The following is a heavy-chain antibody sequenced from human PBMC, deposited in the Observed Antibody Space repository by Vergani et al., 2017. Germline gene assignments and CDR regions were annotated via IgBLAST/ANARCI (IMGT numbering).Heavy chain of an antibody. CDR3: ARDFLTRVTTLDYYYMGV. Sequence: VQLLESGRDLVQPGGYLRLSCSAAGFPFSDYGVHWVRQAPGKGLEWVSVISYAGNKKNYADYVKGRFTISRDNSKNTLYLEMNALRAEDTAVYYCARDFLTRVTTLDYYYMGVWGKGTTVTVSS. CDR1: GFPFSDYG. V-gene: IGHV3-30*03. CDR2: ISYAGNKK. J-gene: IGHJ6*03. D-gene: IGHD1-1*01.